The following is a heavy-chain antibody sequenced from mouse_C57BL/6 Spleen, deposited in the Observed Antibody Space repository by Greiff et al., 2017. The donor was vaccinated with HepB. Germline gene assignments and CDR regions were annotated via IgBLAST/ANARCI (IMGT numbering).Heavy chain of an antibody. CDR2: IYPGDGDT. J-gene: IGHJ2*01. D-gene: IGHD1-1*01. CDR1: GYAFSSYW. CDR3: ARGGTTVVSDFDY. Sequence: QVHVKQSGAELVKPGASVKISCKASGYAFSSYWMNWVKQRPGKGLEWIGQIYPGDGDTNYNGKFKGKATLTADKSSSTAYMQLSSLTSEDSAVYFCARGGTTVVSDFDYWGQGTTLTVSS. V-gene: IGHV1-80*01.